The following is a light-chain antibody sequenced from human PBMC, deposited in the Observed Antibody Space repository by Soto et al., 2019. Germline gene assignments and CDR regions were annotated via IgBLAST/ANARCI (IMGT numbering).Light chain of an antibody. J-gene: IGKJ1*01. CDR2: KAS. V-gene: IGKV1-5*03. Sequence: DIQMTQSPSTLSASVGDRVTITCRASQSLNNWLAWYQQKPGKAPKLLIYKASSLESGVPSRFSVSGSGTEFTLTISSLQPDDFATYYCQQFNSYVWTFGQGTKVEIK. CDR1: QSLNNW. CDR3: QQFNSYVWT.